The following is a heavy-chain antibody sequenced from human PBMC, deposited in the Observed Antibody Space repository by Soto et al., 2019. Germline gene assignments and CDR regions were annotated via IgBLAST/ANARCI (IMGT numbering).Heavy chain of an antibody. CDR1: RGTFSSNA. V-gene: IGHV1-69*06. D-gene: IGHD3-9*01. J-gene: IGHJ6*02. CDR2: IVPVLGST. CDR3: ARERRRRLLTGYDYYGMDV. Sequence: QVQLVQSGTELRKPGSSVKVSCKVSRGTFSSNAIRWLRQAPGQGLEWIGVIVPVLGSTTYSEKFQGRLTITADKSTSTAYMELSSLRSDDTAVYYCARERRRRLLTGYDYYGMDVWGQGTTVIVSS.